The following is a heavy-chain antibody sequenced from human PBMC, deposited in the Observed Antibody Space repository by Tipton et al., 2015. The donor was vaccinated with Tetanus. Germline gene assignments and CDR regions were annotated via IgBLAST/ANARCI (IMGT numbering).Heavy chain of an antibody. J-gene: IGHJ3*01. D-gene: IGHD2-2*01. Sequence: LRLSCSVSGGSISSYFWSWIRQSPGQGLEWIGLIYYSGSTSYNPSLKSRVTISVDTSKNQISLKLSSVTAADTAVYYCARRSYCSSSRCFDAFDLWGQGTMVTVSS. CDR3: ARRSYCSSSRCFDAFDL. CDR2: IYYSGST. V-gene: IGHV4-59*01. CDR1: GGSISSYF.